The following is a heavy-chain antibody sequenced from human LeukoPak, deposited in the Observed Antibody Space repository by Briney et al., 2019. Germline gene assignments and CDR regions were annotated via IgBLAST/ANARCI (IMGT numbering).Heavy chain of an antibody. CDR2: ISSSSSTI. CDR1: GFPFSSYS. Sequence: GGSLRLSCAASGFPFSSYSMNGVRPAPGKGREWVSYISSSSSTIYYADSVKGRFTISRDNAKNSLYLQMNSLRAEDTAVYYCARDLPLDWSTKYYFDYWGQGTLVTVSS. V-gene: IGHV3-48*01. CDR3: ARDLPLDWSTKYYFDY. J-gene: IGHJ4*02. D-gene: IGHD3-9*01.